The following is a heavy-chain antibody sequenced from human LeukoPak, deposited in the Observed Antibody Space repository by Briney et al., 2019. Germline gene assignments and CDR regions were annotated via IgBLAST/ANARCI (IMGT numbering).Heavy chain of an antibody. D-gene: IGHD6-19*01. Sequence: GGSLRLSCAASGFTFSSYAMSWVRQAPGKGMEWVSAISGSGGSTYYADSVKGRFTISRDNSKNTLYLQMNSLRAEDTAVYYCAKDGQWLVRGWFDPWGQGTLVTVSS. CDR1: GFTFSSYA. CDR3: AKDGQWLVRGWFDP. CDR2: ISGSGGST. J-gene: IGHJ5*02. V-gene: IGHV3-23*01.